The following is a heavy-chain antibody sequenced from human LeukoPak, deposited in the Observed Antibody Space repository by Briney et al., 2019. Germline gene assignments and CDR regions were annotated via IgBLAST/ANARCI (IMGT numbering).Heavy chain of an antibody. CDR2: ISYDGSNK. J-gene: IGHJ4*02. V-gene: IGHV3-30-3*01. Sequence: SLRLSCAASGFTFRSYAMYWVRQAPGKGLGWGAVISYDGSNKYYADSVKGRFTISRDNSKNTLYLQMNSLRAEDTAVYYCARDQYSSSWVDYWGQGTLVTVSS. CDR3: ARDQYSSSWVDY. CDR1: GFTFRSYA. D-gene: IGHD6-13*01.